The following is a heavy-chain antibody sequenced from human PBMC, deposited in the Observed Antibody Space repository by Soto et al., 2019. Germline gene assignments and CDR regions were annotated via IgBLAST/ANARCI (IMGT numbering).Heavy chain of an antibody. CDR1: GFTFSSYA. J-gene: IGHJ4*02. D-gene: IGHD4-4*01. CDR3: AKGVDDDSTYDTFDS. Sequence: GGSLRLSCAASGFTFSSYAMSWVRQAPGKGLEWVSGISGSGGSTLYEDSEKGRFTISRDNSKNTLYLQMNSRRAEDTAVYYCAKGVDDDSTYDTFDSWGQGTLVTVSS. V-gene: IGHV3-23*01. CDR2: ISGSGGST.